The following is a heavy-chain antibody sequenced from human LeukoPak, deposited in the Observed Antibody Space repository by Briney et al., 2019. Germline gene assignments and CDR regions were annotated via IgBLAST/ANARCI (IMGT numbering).Heavy chain of an antibody. Sequence: PSVTLSLTCAVSGGSISSGGYSWSWIRQPPGKGLEWIGYIYHSGSTYYNPSLKSRVTISVDRSKNQFSLKLSSVTAADTAVYYCARGAQYSYGSDWFDPWGQGTLVTVSS. D-gene: IGHD5-18*01. CDR2: IYHSGST. V-gene: IGHV4-30-2*01. CDR1: GGSISSGGYS. J-gene: IGHJ5*02. CDR3: ARGAQYSYGSDWFDP.